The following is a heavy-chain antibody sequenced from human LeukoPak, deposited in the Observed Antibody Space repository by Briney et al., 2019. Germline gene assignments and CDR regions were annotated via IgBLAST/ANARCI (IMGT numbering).Heavy chain of an antibody. D-gene: IGHD2-8*01. V-gene: IGHV3-53*01. CDR1: GFTVNVDY. CDR3: ERGMQMWKAFDS. CDR2: IYSGGST. Sequence: GGSLRLSCAASGFTVNVDYMTWVRQAPGRGLELVSVIYSGGSTYYADSVKGRFTIYRDNSKSTVYLQMNSLRDDDTAVYYCERGMQMWKAFDSWGQGTLVTVSS. J-gene: IGHJ4*02.